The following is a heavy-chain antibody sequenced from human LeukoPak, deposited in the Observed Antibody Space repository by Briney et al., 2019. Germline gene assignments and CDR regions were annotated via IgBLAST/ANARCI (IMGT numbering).Heavy chain of an antibody. CDR2: TYASGNT. CDR1: GGSISSYY. Sequence: PSETLSLTCTVSGGSISSYYWSWIRQPAGKGLEWIGRTYASGNTNYNPSLKSRVTMSVDTSKNQFSLKLSSVTAADTAVYYCARGPMGATHWFDPWGQGTLVTVSS. V-gene: IGHV4-4*07. CDR3: ARGPMGATHWFDP. D-gene: IGHD1-26*01. J-gene: IGHJ5*02.